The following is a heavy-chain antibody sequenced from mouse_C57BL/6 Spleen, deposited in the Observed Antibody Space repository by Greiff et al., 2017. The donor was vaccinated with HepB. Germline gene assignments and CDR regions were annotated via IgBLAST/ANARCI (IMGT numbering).Heavy chain of an antibody. CDR2: ISSGGSYT. V-gene: IGHV5-6*01. Sequence: EVKLMESGGDLVKPGGSLKLSCAASGFTFSSYGMSWVRQTPDKRLEWVATISSGGSYTYYPDSVKGRFTISRDNAKNTLYLQMSSLKSEDTAMYYCARHVSSGPFAYWGQGTLVTVSA. CDR3: ARHVSSGPFAY. CDR1: GFTFSSYG. D-gene: IGHD3-2*02. J-gene: IGHJ3*01.